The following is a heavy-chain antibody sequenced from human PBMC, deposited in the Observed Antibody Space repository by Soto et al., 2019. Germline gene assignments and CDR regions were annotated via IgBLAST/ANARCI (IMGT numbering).Heavy chain of an antibody. Sequence: SVKVSCKASGSGFISSGIQWVRQAHGQRLEWIGWIVVASGQTNYAQNFRGRVAITRDTSTATAYIELTGLTSEDTAVYFCSADRPDIGVGWWVWGQGTTVTSP. CDR2: IVVASGQT. D-gene: IGHD2-15*01. CDR1: GSGFISSG. CDR3: SADRPDIGVGWWV. V-gene: IGHV1-58*02. J-gene: IGHJ6*02.